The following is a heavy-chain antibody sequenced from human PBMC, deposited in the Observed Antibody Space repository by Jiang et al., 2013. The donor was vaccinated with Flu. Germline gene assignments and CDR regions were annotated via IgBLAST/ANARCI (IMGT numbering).Heavy chain of an antibody. V-gene: IGHV3-23*01. D-gene: IGHD5-24*01. CDR2: ISGSGGST. Sequence: RLSCAASGFTFSSYAMSWVRQAPGKGLEWVSAISGSGGSTYYADSVKGRFTISRDNSKNTLYLQMNSLRAEDTAVYYCAKDRLGRDGYGNAFDIWGQGTMVTVSS. CDR3: AKDRLGRDGYGNAFDI. CDR1: GFTFSSYA. J-gene: IGHJ3*02.